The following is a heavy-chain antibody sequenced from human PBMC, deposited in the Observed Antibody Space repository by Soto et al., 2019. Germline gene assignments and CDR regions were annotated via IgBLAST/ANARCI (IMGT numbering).Heavy chain of an antibody. CDR3: ARDERVAGFFYGMDV. D-gene: IGHD6-13*01. CDR1: GGSISSYY. CDR2: IYYSGST. V-gene: IGHV4-59*01. J-gene: IGHJ6*02. Sequence: AETLSLTCTVSGGSISSYYWSWIRQPPGKGLEWIGYIYYSGSTNYNPSLKSRVTISVDTSKNQFSLKLSSVTAADTAVYYCARDERVAGFFYGMDVWGQGTTVTVSS.